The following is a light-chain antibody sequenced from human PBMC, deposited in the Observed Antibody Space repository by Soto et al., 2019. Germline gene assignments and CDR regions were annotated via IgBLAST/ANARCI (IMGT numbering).Light chain of an antibody. J-gene: IGKJ2*01. CDR3: QQYGSSPPMYT. Sequence: EIVLTQSPGTLSLSPGERATLSCRASQSVSSSYLAWYQQKPGQAPRLLIYGASSRATGIPDRFSGSGSGTDFTLTISRLELEDFAVSYCQQYGSSPPMYTFGQGTKLEIK. CDR2: GAS. CDR1: QSVSSSY. V-gene: IGKV3-20*01.